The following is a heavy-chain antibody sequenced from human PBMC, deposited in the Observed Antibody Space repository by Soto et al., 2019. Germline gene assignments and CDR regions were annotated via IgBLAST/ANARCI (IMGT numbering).Heavy chain of an antibody. CDR1: GFTFSSYS. V-gene: IGHV3-21*01. CDR2: ISSSSSYI. J-gene: IGHJ6*02. CDR3: ARDGATVTTRGSWENYYYYGMDV. Sequence: GGSLKLSCAASGFTFSSYSMNWVRQAPGKGLEWVSSISSSSSYIYYADSVKGRFTISRGNAKNSLYLQMNSLRAEDTAVYYCARDGATVTTRGSWENYYYYGMDVWGQGTTVTVSS. D-gene: IGHD4-17*01.